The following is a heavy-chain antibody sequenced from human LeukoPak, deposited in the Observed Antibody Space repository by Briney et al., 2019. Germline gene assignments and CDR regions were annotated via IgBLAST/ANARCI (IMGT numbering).Heavy chain of an antibody. CDR3: ARGTDWNYELNIWFDP. Sequence: PGGSLRLSCAASGFTFSSYWMYWVRQAPGKGLVWVSRINSDGSSTSYADSVKGRFTISRDNAKNTLYLQMNSLRAEDTAVYYCARGTDWNYELNIWFDPWGQGTLVTVSS. V-gene: IGHV3-74*01. D-gene: IGHD1-7*01. J-gene: IGHJ5*02. CDR1: GFTFSSYW. CDR2: INSDGSST.